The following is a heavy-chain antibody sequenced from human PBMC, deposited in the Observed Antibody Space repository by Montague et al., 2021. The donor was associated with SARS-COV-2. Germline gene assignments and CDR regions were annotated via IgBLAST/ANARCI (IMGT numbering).Heavy chain of an antibody. J-gene: IGHJ4*02. D-gene: IGHD3-10*01. CDR1: GGSISSSSYY. Sequence: SETLYLTCTVSGGSISSSSYYWGWIRQPPGKGLEWIGSIYYSGTTYYNPLLKSRVTISVDTSKNQFSLKLSSVTAADTAVYYCARHVRSLMVRGPDFDYWGQGTLVTVSS. V-gene: IGHV4-39*01. CDR3: ARHVRSLMVRGPDFDY. CDR2: IYYSGTT.